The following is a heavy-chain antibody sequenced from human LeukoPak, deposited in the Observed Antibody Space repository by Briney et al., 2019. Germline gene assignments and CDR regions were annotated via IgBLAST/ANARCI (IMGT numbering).Heavy chain of an antibody. D-gene: IGHD2-8*01. CDR1: GGSFSGYY. CDR3: ARESTVLTPYYYYYYYMDV. Sequence: PSETLSLTCAVYGGSFSGYYWSWIRQPPGKGLEWIGEINHSGSTNYNPSLKSRVTISVDTSKNQFSLKLTSVTAADTAVYYCARESTVLTPYYYYYYYMDVWGTGTTVTVSS. V-gene: IGHV4-34*01. J-gene: IGHJ6*03. CDR2: INHSGST.